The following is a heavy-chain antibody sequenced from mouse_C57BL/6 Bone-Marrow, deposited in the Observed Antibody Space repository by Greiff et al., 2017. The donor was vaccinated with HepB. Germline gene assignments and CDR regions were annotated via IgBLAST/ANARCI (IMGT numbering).Heavy chain of an antibody. CDR1: GYTFTSYW. CDR2: IDPSDSYT. J-gene: IGHJ3*01. CDR3: ARPLDSSGPAWFAY. Sequence: VQLQQPGAELVRPGTSVKLSCKASGYTFTSYWMHWVKQRPGQGLEWIGVIDPSDSYTNYNQKFKCKATLTVDTSSSTAYMQLSSLTSEDSAVYYCARPLDSSGPAWFAYWGQGTLVTVSA. D-gene: IGHD3-2*02. V-gene: IGHV1-59*01.